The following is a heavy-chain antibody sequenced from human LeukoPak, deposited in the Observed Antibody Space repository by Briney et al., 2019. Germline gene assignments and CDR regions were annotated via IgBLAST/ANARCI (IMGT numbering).Heavy chain of an antibody. CDR1: GGTFSSYA. CDR3: ATGDSVMYYFDS. CDR2: IIPIFGTA. J-gene: IGHJ4*02. Sequence: GASVKVSCKASGGTFSSYAISWVRQAPGQGLEWMGGIIPIFGTANYARTFQGRVTITADETTNTAYMELKSLRSDDTGMYYCATGDSVMYYFDSWGQGTLVTVSS. V-gene: IGHV1-69*13. D-gene: IGHD2-21*01.